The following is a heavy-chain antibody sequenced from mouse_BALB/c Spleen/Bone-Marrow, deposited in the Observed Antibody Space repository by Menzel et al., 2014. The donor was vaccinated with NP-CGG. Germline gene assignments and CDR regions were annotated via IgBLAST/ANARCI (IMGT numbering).Heavy chain of an antibody. CDR3: ARGGSSRAWFAY. J-gene: IGHJ3*01. D-gene: IGHD1-1*01. Sequence: QVQLKQSGPGLVAPSQSLSIICTVSEFSLTSYGVHWVRQPPGKGLEWLGVIWAGGSTNYNSALMSRLSISKDNSKSQVFLKMNSLQTDDTAMYYCARGGSSRAWFAYWGQGTLVTVSA. CDR2: IWAGGST. V-gene: IGHV2-9*02. CDR1: EFSLTSYG.